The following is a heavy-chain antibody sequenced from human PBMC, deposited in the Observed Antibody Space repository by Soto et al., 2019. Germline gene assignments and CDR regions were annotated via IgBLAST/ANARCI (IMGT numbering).Heavy chain of an antibody. Sequence: QVQLVQSGAEVKKPGASVKVSCKASGYTFTSYGISWVRQAPGQGLEWMGWISAYNGNTNYAQKLQGRVTMTTDTSTSTAYMELRSLRSDDTAVYYCARAGLYDYIWGSYRFWAFDIWGQGTMVTVSS. CDR1: GYTFTSYG. J-gene: IGHJ3*02. CDR3: ARAGLYDYIWGSYRFWAFDI. V-gene: IGHV1-18*01. D-gene: IGHD3-16*02. CDR2: ISAYNGNT.